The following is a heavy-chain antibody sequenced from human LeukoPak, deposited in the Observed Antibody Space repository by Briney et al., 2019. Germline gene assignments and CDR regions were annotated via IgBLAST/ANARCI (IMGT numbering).Heavy chain of an antibody. CDR3: ARDRRYCSSTSCYGVCDY. Sequence: EGSLRLSCAASGFTFSSYAMHWVRQAPGKGLEWVAVISYDGGNKYYADSVKGRFTISRDNSKNTLYLQMNSLRAEDTAVYYCARDRRYCSSTSCYGVCDYWGQGTLVTVSS. J-gene: IGHJ4*02. D-gene: IGHD2-2*01. CDR1: GFTFSSYA. V-gene: IGHV3-30*04. CDR2: ISYDGGNK.